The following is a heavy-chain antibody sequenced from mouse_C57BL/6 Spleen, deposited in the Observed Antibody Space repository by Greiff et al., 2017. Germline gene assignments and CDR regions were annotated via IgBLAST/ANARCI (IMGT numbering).Heavy chain of an antibody. V-gene: IGHV1-69*01. Sequence: QVQLQQSGAELVMPGASVKLSCKASGYTFTSYWMHWVKQRPGQGLEWIGEIDPSDSYTNYNQKFKGKSTLTVDKSSSTAYMQLSSLTSEDSAVYYCARRGDGYYEGYFDVWGTGTTVTVSS. J-gene: IGHJ1*03. CDR2: IDPSDSYT. CDR1: GYTFTSYW. CDR3: ARRGDGYYEGYFDV. D-gene: IGHD2-3*01.